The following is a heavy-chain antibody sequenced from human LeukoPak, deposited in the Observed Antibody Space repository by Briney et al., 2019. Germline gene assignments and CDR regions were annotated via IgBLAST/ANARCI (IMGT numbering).Heavy chain of an antibody. CDR1: GYTFTGYY. CDR2: INPNSGGT. D-gene: IGHD6-13*01. CDR3: ARDSEYGYSSGWSGDVFDY. V-gene: IGHV1-2*02. J-gene: IGHJ4*02. Sequence: ASVKVSCTASGYTFTGYYMHWVRQAPGQGLEWMGWINPNSGGTNYAQKFQGRVTMTRDTSISTAYMELSRLRSDDTAVYYCARDSEYGYSSGWSGDVFDYWGQGTLVTVSS.